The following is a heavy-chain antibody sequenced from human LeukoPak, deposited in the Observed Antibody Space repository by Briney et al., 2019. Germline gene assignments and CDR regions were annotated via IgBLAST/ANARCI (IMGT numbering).Heavy chain of an antibody. J-gene: IGHJ5*02. CDR3: ARSFEVDP. V-gene: IGHV3-21*01. CDR2: ISSTSTSI. Sequence: PGGSLRLSCAASGFTFSSSTMNWVRQAPGKGLEWVSSISSTSTSINYADSVRGRFTISRDNAKNSLYLQMSSLRAEDTAVYYCARSFEVDPWGQGTLVTVSS. CDR1: GFTFSSST.